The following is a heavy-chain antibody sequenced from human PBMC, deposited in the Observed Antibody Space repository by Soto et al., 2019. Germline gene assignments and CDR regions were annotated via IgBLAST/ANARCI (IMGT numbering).Heavy chain of an antibody. D-gene: IGHD3-16*02. CDR2: ISGSGGST. CDR3: AKEPLAGDYVWGSYRYFDY. J-gene: IGHJ4*02. V-gene: IGHV3-23*01. CDR1: GFTFSSYA. Sequence: GESLKISCAASGFTFSSYAMSWVRQAPGKGLEWVSAISGSGGSTYYADSVKGRFTISRDNSKNTLYLQMNSLRAEDTAVYYCAKEPLAGDYVWGSYRYFDYWGQGTLVTVSS.